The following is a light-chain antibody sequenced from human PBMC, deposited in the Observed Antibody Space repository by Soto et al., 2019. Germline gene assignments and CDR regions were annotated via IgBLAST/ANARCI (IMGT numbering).Light chain of an antibody. J-gene: IGKJ1*01. V-gene: IGKV3-11*01. CDR3: QQYNNWPRT. CDR1: QSVNNY. Sequence: EIVLTQSPATLSLSPGERATLSCRASQSVNNYLAWYQQKPGQAPRLLIYDASNRATGIPARFSGSGSGTEFTLTINSLQSEDFAVYYCQQYNNWPRTFGQGTKVDIK. CDR2: DAS.